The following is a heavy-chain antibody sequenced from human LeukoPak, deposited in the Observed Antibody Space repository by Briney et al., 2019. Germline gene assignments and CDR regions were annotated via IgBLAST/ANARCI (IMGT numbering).Heavy chain of an antibody. J-gene: IGHJ4*02. CDR3: AKAAGRYCSSTSCYDYFDY. Sequence: PGGSLRLSCAASGFTVSSNYMSWVRQAPGKGLEWVSGISWNSGSIGYADSVKGRFTISRDNAKNSLYLQMNSLRAEDTALYYCAKAAGRYCSSTSCYDYFDYWGQGTLVTVSS. V-gene: IGHV3-9*01. CDR2: ISWNSGSI. CDR1: GFTVSSNY. D-gene: IGHD2-2*01.